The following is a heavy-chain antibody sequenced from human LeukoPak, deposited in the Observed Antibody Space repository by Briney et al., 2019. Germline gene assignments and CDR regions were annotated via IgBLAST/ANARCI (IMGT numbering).Heavy chain of an antibody. CDR1: GYTFTCYY. D-gene: IGHD6-13*01. J-gene: IGHJ4*02. CDR2: INPNSGGT. CDR3: ARDQQLSPGAFDY. V-gene: IGHV1-2*02. Sequence: ASVKVFCKASGYTFTCYYMHWVRQAPGQGLEWMGWINPNSGGTNYAQKFQGRVTMTRDTSISTAYMELSRLRSDDTAVYYCARDQQLSPGAFDYWGQGTLVTVSS.